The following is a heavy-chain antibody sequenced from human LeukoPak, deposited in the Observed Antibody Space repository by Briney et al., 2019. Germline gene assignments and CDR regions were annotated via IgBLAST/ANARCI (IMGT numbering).Heavy chain of an antibody. CDR1: GYTFTGYY. Sequence: GASVKVSCKASGYTFTGYYMHWVRQAPGQGLEWMGWINPNSGGTNYAQKFQGRVTMTRDTSISTAYMELSRLRSDDTAVYYCARSLLGYCSSTSCPREYRGYWGQGTLVTVSS. V-gene: IGHV1-2*02. D-gene: IGHD2-2*01. CDR3: ARSLLGYCSSTSCPREYRGY. J-gene: IGHJ4*02. CDR2: INPNSGGT.